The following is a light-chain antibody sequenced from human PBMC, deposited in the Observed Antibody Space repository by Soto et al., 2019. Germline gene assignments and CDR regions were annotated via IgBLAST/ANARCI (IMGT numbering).Light chain of an antibody. Sequence: SALTQPASVSGFPGQSITISNNGTSSDIGTYNYVSWYQQHTGKAPKLMIFDVSYRPSGVSNRFSGSKSDNTASLTISGLQAEDEADYYCNSYTGTSSRYVFGTGTKVTVL. J-gene: IGLJ1*01. V-gene: IGLV2-14*03. CDR1: SSDIGTYNY. CDR2: DVS. CDR3: NSYTGTSSRYV.